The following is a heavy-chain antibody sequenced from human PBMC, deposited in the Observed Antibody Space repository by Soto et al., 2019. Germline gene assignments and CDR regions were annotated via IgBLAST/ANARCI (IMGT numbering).Heavy chain of an antibody. CDR1: GFTFSSYA. CDR3: AKDGLGGGGYDFFSDYYYYMDV. V-gene: IGHV3-23*01. J-gene: IGHJ6*03. Sequence: GGSLRLSCAASGFTFSSYAMSWVRQAPGKGLEWVSAISGSGGSTYYADSVKGRFTISRDNSKNTLYLKMNSLRAEDTAVYYCAKDGLGGGGYDFFSDYYYYMDVWGKGTTVTVSS. D-gene: IGHD5-12*01. CDR2: ISGSGGST.